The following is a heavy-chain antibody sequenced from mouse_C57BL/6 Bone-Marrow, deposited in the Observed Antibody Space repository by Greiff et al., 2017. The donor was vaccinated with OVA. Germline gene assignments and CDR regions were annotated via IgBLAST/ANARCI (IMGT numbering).Heavy chain of an antibody. CDR3: AREGFYYGSSPFAY. V-gene: IGHV5-4*01. CDR1: GFTFSSYA. J-gene: IGHJ3*01. Sequence: EVKLVESGGGLVKPGGSLKLSCAASGFTFSSYAMSWVRQTPEKRLEWVATISDGGSYTYYPDNVKGRFTISRENAKNNLYLQMSHLKSEDTAMYYCAREGFYYGSSPFAYWGQGTLVTVSA. CDR2: ISDGGSYT. D-gene: IGHD1-1*01.